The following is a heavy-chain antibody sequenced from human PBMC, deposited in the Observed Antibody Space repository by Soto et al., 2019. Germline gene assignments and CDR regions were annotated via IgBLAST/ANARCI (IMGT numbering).Heavy chain of an antibody. Sequence: GGSLRLSCAASGFTFSGYAMSWVRQAPGKGLEWVSAISGSGGSTYYADSVKGRFTISRDNSKNTLYLQMNSLRAEDTAVYYCAKDYYGSGSYPLDYWGQGTLVTVSS. D-gene: IGHD3-10*01. CDR3: AKDYYGSGSYPLDY. CDR2: ISGSGGST. J-gene: IGHJ4*02. V-gene: IGHV3-23*01. CDR1: GFTFSGYA.